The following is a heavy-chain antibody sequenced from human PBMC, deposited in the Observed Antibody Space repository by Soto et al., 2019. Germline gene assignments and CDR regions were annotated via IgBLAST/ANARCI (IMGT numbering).Heavy chain of an antibody. CDR1: GFTFSSYS. D-gene: IGHD1-26*01. Sequence: EVQLVESGGGLVKPGGSLRLSCAASGFTFSSYSMNWVRQAPGKGLEWVSSISSSSSYIYYADSVKGRFTISRDNAKNSLYQQMNSLSAEDTAVYYCARGGGHHRRYFDSWGQGTLVTVSS. CDR2: ISSSSSYI. CDR3: ARGGGHHRRYFDS. J-gene: IGHJ4*02. V-gene: IGHV3-21*01.